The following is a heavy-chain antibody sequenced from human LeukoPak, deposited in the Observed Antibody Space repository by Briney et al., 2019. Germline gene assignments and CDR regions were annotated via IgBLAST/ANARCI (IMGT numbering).Heavy chain of an antibody. J-gene: IGHJ5*02. Sequence: GGSLRLSCAASGFTFSSYWMHWVRQAPGKGLVWASRINGDGSSTTYADSVRGRFTISRDNAKNTLYLQMNSLRAEDTAVYYCARVTQKVTTLSWVARSGNNWFDPWGQGTLVTVSS. D-gene: IGHD4-17*01. V-gene: IGHV3-74*01. CDR2: INGDGSST. CDR1: GFTFSSYW. CDR3: ARVTQKVTTLSWVARSGNNWFDP.